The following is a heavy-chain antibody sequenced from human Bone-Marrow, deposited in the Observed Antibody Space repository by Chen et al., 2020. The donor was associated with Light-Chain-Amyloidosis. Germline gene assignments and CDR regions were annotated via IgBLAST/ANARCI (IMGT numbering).Heavy chain of an antibody. CDR1: GYTFPNYW. CDR2: IYPDDSDA. J-gene: IGHJ4*02. CDR3: ARRRDGYNFDY. V-gene: IGHV5-51*01. D-gene: IGHD5-12*01. Sequence: EVQLEQSGPDVKKPGLSLKISCKCSGYTFPNYWIGWVRQMPGKGLEWMGVIYPDDSDARYSPSFEGQVTISADKSITTAYLQWRSLKASDTAMYYCARRRDGYNFDYWGQGTLVTVSS.